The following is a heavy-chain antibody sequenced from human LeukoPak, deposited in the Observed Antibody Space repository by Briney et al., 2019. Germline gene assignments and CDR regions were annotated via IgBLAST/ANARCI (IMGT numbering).Heavy chain of an antibody. J-gene: IGHJ5*01. Sequence: GGSLRLSCLASGFNFGNYAMSWVRQAPGKGLQWVSQISGTGGATWYAGFARDRFTISRDNSKKTLYLQMTGLRVEDTAMYYCVKDPRDTYGTNWFVSWGQGTLLIVSS. CDR3: VKDPRDTYGTNWFVS. D-gene: IGHD2-21*01. CDR2: ISGTGGAT. CDR1: GFNFGNYA. V-gene: IGHV3-23*01.